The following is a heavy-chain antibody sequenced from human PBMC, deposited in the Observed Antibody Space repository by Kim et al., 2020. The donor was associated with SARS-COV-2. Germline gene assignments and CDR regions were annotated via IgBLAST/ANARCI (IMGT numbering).Heavy chain of an antibody. Sequence: GGSLRLSCAASGFTFSSYAMSWVRQAPGKGLEWVSAISGSGGSTYYADSVKGRFTISRDNSKNTLYLQMNSLRAEDTAVYYCAKEGSSWYSVFYYFDYWGQGTLVTVSS. CDR3: AKEGSSWYSVFYYFDY. J-gene: IGHJ4*02. D-gene: IGHD6-13*01. V-gene: IGHV3-23*01. CDR1: GFTFSSYA. CDR2: ISGSGGST.